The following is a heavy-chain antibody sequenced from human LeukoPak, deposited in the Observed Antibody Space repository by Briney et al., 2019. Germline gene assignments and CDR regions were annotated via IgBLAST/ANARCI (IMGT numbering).Heavy chain of an antibody. J-gene: IGHJ6*02. CDR1: GGSFSGYY. CDR3: ARGILTGYTSYYYYGMDV. D-gene: IGHD3-9*01. Sequence: PSETLSLTCAVYGGSFSGYYWSWIRQPPGKGLEWIGGINHSGSTYYNPSLKSRVTISVDTSKNQFSLKLSSVTAADTAVYYCARGILTGYTSYYYYGMDVWGQGTTVTVFS. V-gene: IGHV4-34*01. CDR2: INHSGST.